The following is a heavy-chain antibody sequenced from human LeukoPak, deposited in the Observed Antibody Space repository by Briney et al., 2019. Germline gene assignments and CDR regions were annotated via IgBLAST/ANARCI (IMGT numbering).Heavy chain of an antibody. J-gene: IGHJ1*01. Sequence: SVKVSCKASGGTFSSYAISWVRQAPGEGLEWMGGIIPIFGTANYAQKFQGRVTITADESTSTAYMELSSLRSEDTAVYYCARDQGSGWYLGQYFQHWGQGTLVTVSS. CDR2: IIPIFGTA. V-gene: IGHV1-69*13. CDR1: GGTFSSYA. CDR3: ARDQGSGWYLGQYFQH. D-gene: IGHD6-19*01.